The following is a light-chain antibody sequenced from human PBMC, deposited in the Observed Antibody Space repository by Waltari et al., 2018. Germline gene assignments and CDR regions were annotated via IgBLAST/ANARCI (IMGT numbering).Light chain of an antibody. V-gene: IGKV1-5*03. CDR3: QHYNNYPLT. CDR1: QTISNW. Sequence: DIQMTQSPSTLSASVGDRVTITCRASQTISNWLALYQQKPGKAPKVLIYKASDLQSGVPSRFSGSGSGTEFTLTISSLQPDDFATYYCQHYNNYPLTFGGGTKVEIK. CDR2: KAS. J-gene: IGKJ4*01.